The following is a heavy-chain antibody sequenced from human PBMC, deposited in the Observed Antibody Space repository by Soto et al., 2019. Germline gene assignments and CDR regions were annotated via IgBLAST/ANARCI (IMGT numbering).Heavy chain of an antibody. CDR1: GFTFSSYA. J-gene: IGHJ5*02. Sequence: QPGGSLRLSCAASGFTFSSYAMHWVRQAPGKGLEWVAVISYDGSNKYYADSVKGRFTISRDNSKNTLYLQMNSLRAEDTAVYYCAREAYSGYDPFPNWFDPWGQGTLVTVSS. CDR2: ISYDGSNK. CDR3: AREAYSGYDPFPNWFDP. V-gene: IGHV3-30-3*01. D-gene: IGHD5-12*01.